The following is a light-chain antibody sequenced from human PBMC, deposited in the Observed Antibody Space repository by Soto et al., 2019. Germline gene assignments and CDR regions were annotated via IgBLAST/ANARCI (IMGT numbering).Light chain of an antibody. CDR1: QSISSY. CDR2: AAS. Sequence: DIQMTQSPASLSASVGDRVTITCRASQSISSYLNLYQQKPGKAPKLLIYAASSLQSGVPSRFSGSGSGTDFTLTISSLQPEDFATYYCQQSYSTLLITFGQGTRLEIK. CDR3: QQSYSTLLIT. J-gene: IGKJ5*01. V-gene: IGKV1-39*01.